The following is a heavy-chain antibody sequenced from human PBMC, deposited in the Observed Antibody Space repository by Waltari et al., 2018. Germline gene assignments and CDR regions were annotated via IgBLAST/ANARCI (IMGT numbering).Heavy chain of an antibody. CDR2: INGSGDRK. D-gene: IGHD3-10*01. CDR1: GFTFGGET. J-gene: IGHJ4*02. Sequence: EVQVVEFGGGLVQPGRSLTLSCVVSGFTFGGETMHWVRQAPGKGLEGVSGINGSGDRKDYADSVKGRFTVSRDNVKNSLYLEMNSLREEDTAFYYCIKDGQPGGLYYWGQGTLVTVSS. V-gene: IGHV3-9*01. CDR3: IKDGQPGGLYY.